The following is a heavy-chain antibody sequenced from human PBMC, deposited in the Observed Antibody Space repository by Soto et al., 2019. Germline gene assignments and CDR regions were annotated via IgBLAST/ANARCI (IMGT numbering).Heavy chain of an antibody. D-gene: IGHD3-22*01. CDR1: GFTFSSYV. CDR3: AKVGYYDSSGHNWFDP. V-gene: IGHV3-23*01. J-gene: IGHJ5*02. CDR2: TSGSGGST. Sequence: GGSLRLSCAVSGFTFSSYVMSWVRQAPGKGLEWVSATSGSGGSTYYADSVKGRFTISRDNSKNTLYLQMNSLRADDTAVYYCAKVGYYDSSGHNWFDPWGQGXLVTVS.